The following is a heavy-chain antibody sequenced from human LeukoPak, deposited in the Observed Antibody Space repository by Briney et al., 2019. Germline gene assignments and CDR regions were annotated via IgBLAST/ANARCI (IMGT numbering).Heavy chain of an antibody. V-gene: IGHV3-48*04. J-gene: IGHJ4*02. CDR2: IGISSGNT. CDR1: GFIFSDYS. CDR3: ARDHNYAFDN. Sequence: GGSLRLSCAASGFIFSDYSMNWVRQAPGKGLEWISYIGISSGNTKYADSVKGRFTISGDNAKNSPYLQMNSLRVEDTAVYYCARDHNYAFDNWGQGTLVTVSS. D-gene: IGHD1-1*01.